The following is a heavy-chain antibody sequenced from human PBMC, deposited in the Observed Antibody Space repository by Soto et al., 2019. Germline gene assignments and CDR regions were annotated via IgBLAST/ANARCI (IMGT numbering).Heavy chain of an antibody. CDR1: GFTFSSYG. CDR2: ISYDGSNK. J-gene: IGHJ3*02. Sequence: QVQLVESGGGVVQPGRSLRLSCAASGFTFSSYGMHWVRQAPGKGLEWVAVISYDGSNKYYADSVKGRFTISRDNSKNTLYLQMNSLRAEDTAVYYCAEDTVGGAAFDIWGQGTMVTVSS. V-gene: IGHV3-30*18. D-gene: IGHD3-16*01. CDR3: AEDTVGGAAFDI.